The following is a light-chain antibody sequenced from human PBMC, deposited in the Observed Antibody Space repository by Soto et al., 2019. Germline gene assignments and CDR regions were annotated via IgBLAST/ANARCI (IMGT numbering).Light chain of an antibody. Sequence: EFVLTQSPGTLSLSPGERATLSCRASQSVSSSYLAWYQQKPGQAPRLLIYGASSRATGIPDRFSRSGSGTDFTLTISRLEPEDFAVYYCQQYGSSPITFGPGTKVDIK. CDR3: QQYGSSPIT. V-gene: IGKV3-20*01. CDR1: QSVSSSY. J-gene: IGKJ3*01. CDR2: GAS.